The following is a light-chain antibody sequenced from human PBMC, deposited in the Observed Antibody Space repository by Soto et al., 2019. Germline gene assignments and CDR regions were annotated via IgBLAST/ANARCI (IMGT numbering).Light chain of an antibody. CDR3: HQRQSWPRT. CDR1: QSVSSSS. Sequence: ETVLTQSPGTLSLSPGERATLSCRASQSVSSSSLAWYQQRPGQAPRLLIYDASNRAAGIPARFSGSGSGTDFTLTISSLEPEDFALYYCHQRQSWPRTFGQGTKVDIK. CDR2: DAS. V-gene: IGKV3-11*01. J-gene: IGKJ1*01.